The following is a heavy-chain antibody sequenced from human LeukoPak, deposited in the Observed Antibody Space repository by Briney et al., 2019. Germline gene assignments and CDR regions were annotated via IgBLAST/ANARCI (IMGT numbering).Heavy chain of an antibody. CDR3: ARVPAAIIWYFDL. Sequence: SGGSLRLSCAASGFTFSSYSMNWVRQAPGKGLEWVSSISSSSSYIYYADSVKGRFTISRDNAKNSLYLQMNSLRAEDTAVYYCARVPAAIIWYFDLWGRGTLVTVSP. CDR1: GFTFSSYS. J-gene: IGHJ2*01. CDR2: ISSSSSYI. V-gene: IGHV3-21*01. D-gene: IGHD2-2*01.